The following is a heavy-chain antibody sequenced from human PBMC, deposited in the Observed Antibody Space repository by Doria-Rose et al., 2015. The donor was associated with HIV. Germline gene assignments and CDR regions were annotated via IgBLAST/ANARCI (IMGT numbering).Heavy chain of an antibody. Sequence: SETLSLTCAVYDGYFSGYSWSWIRQAPGKGLEWIGEINHGGGTNYNPSLNSRVTISLDMSKNQSSLNLTSVTAADSGIYYCAREATGILDYWGQGNLVTVSS. J-gene: IGHJ4*02. V-gene: IGHV4-34*01. CDR2: INHGGGT. CDR1: DGYFSGYS. D-gene: IGHD3-9*01. CDR3: AREATGILDY.